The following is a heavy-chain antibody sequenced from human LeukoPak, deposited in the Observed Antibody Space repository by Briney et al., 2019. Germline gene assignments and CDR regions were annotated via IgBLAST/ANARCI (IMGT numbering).Heavy chain of an antibody. V-gene: IGHV3-9*01. D-gene: IGHD6-19*01. CDR1: GFTFDDYA. Sequence: PGGSLRLSCAASGFTFDDYAMHWVRHAPGKGLEWVSGISWNSGSIGYADSVKGRFTISRDNAKNSLYLQMNSLRAEDTALYYCAKDVLEAGTVYWGQGTLVTVSS. CDR3: AKDVLEAGTVY. CDR2: ISWNSGSI. J-gene: IGHJ4*02.